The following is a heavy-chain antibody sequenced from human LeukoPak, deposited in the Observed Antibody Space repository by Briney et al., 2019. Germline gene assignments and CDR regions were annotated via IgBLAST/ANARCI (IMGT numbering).Heavy chain of an antibody. D-gene: IGHD2-15*01. CDR1: GFTFSTYA. CDR3: ARILVVFDY. V-gene: IGHV3-23*01. CDR2: ISGTGGST. J-gene: IGHJ4*02. Sequence: PGGSLRLSCAASGFTFSTYAMTWVRQAPGKGLEWVSLISGTGGSTYYADSVKGRFTISRDNAKNSLYLQMNSLRAEDTAVYYCARILVVFDYWGQGTLVTVSS.